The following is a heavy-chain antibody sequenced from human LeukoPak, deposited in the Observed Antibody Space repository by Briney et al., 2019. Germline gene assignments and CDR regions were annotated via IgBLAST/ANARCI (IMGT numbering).Heavy chain of an antibody. J-gene: IGHJ4*02. D-gene: IGHD3-22*01. V-gene: IGHV3-23*01. CDR1: GFTLTNYA. CDR3: AKNYYDSSGYGFDF. CDR2: IRGSGSST. Sequence: GGSLRLSCAASGFTLTNYAMSWVRQAPGKGLEWVSAIRGSGSSTYYADSVKGRFNISRDNSKNTMYLQMSSLRAEDTAVYYCAKNYYDSSGYGFDFWGQGTLVTVSS.